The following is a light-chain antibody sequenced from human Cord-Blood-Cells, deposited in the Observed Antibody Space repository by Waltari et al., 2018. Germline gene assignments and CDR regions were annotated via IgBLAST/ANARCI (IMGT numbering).Light chain of an antibody. CDR2: DVG. CDR3: SSYTSSSTLV. Sequence: QSALPQPASVSGSPAPSNTISCTGTSSDVGGYHYFSWYQQHPGKAPKLMIYDVGNWPSGVSNRVSGSKSGNTASLTISGLQAEDEADYYCSSYTSSSTLVFGGGTKLTVL. CDR1: SSDVGGYHY. V-gene: IGLV2-14*01. J-gene: IGLJ3*02.